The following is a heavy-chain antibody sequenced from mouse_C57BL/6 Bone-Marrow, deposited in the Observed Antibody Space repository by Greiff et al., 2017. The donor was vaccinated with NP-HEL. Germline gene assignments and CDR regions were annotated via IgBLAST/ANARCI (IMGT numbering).Heavy chain of an antibody. D-gene: IGHD2-12*01. CDR1: GYTFTSYW. Sequence: VQLQQPGAELVKPGASVKLSCKASGYTFTSYWMHWVKQRPGQGLEWIGMIHPNSGSTNYNEKFKSKATMTVDKSSSTAYLQLSSLTSEDSAVYYFARTLRYSWFAYWGQGTLVTVSA. CDR2: IHPNSGST. J-gene: IGHJ3*01. V-gene: IGHV1-64*01. CDR3: ARTLRYSWFAY.